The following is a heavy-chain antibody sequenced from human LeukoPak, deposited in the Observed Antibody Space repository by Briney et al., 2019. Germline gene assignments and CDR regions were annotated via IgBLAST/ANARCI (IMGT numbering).Heavy chain of an antibody. J-gene: IGHJ6*03. CDR2: IDGGGST. V-gene: IGHV3-53*01. D-gene: IGHD4-11*01. Sequence: GGSLRLSCAASGFTVSSSYMTWVRQAPGKGLQWVSLIDGGGSTYYADSVKGRFTISRDTSKNTLYLQMNSLRAEDTAVYYCARRAPTVTYYYHYYMDIWGKGTTVTVSS. CDR1: GFTVSSSY. CDR3: ARRAPTVTYYYHYYMDI.